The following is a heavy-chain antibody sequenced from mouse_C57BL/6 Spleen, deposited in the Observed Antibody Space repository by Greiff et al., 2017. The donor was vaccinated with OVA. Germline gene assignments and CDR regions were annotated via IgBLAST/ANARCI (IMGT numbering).Heavy chain of an antibody. CDR1: GYAFSSSW. CDR2: SYPGDGDT. D-gene: IGHD1-1*01. Sequence: VQLQQSGPELVKPGASVKISCKASGYAFSSSWMNWVKPRPGMGLEWIGRSYPGDGDTIYNRKFKGKATLPEDKSSSTAYMQLRSLTSEDSAVYFCERRVITTVVARDYFDDWGQGTTLTVSS. V-gene: IGHV1-82*01. J-gene: IGHJ2*01. CDR3: ERRVITTVVARDYFDD.